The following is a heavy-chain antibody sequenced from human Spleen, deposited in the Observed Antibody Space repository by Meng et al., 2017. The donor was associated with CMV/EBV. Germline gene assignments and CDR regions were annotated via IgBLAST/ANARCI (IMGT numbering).Heavy chain of an antibody. CDR1: GYSFANYW. CDR3: ARLHSSTLDY. J-gene: IGHJ4*02. D-gene: IGHD6-19*01. V-gene: IGHV5-51*01. CDR2: IYPGDSDT. Sequence: ETLSLTCKASGYSFANYWIGWVRQMPGQGLEWMGIIYPGDSDTRYSPSFQGQVTISADKSITTAYLQWSSLKASDTAMYYCARLHSSTLDYWGQGTLVTVSS.